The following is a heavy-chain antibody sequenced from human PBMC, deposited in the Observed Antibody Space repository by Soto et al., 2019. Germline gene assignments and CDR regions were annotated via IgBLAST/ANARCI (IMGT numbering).Heavy chain of an antibody. CDR2: INHSGST. J-gene: IGHJ6*02. Sequence: SETLSLTCAVYGGSFSGYYWSWIRQPPGKGLEWIGEINHSGSTNYNPSLKSRVTISMDTSYNRLSLKLRSVTAADTAVYYCARDLYLRTGSWDMGVWGQGTRVTVSS. CDR3: ARDLYLRTGSWDMGV. V-gene: IGHV4-34*01. D-gene: IGHD3-9*01. CDR1: GGSFSGYY.